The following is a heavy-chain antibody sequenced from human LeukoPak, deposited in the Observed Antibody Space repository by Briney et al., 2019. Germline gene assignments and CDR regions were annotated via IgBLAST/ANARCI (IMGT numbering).Heavy chain of an antibody. CDR3: ATKGGDSHY. CDR2: IYTSGTT. J-gene: IGHJ4*02. V-gene: IGHV4-61*02. Sequence: SQTLSLTCTVSGASVNSGNYYWNWFRQPAGQGLEWIGRIYTSGTTNYHPSLKSRVTVSVDTSKNQCSLNLSSVTAADTAVYYCATKGGDSHYWGQGTLVTVSS. D-gene: IGHD2-21*01. CDR1: GASVNSGNYY.